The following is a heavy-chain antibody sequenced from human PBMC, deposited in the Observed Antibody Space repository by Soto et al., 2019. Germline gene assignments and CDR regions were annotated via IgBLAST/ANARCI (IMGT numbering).Heavy chain of an antibody. CDR3: ARGICTMTRGSYYFDN. V-gene: IGHV1-3*01. Sequence: QIQLVQSGTEVKKPGASVKVSCVTSGFTFTNYAIQWVRQAPGQRPEWMGWINAGNGHTRYSQNFQGRVTITRDTPASTSYMELISLISEDAAVYYCARGICTMTRGSYYFDNWGQGTLVTVSS. D-gene: IGHD3-10*01. CDR1: GFTFTNYA. CDR2: INAGNGHT. J-gene: IGHJ4*02.